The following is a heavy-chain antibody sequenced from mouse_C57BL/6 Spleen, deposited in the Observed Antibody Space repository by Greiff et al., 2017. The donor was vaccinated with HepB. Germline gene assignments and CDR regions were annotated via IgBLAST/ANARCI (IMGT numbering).Heavy chain of an antibody. D-gene: IGHD1-1*01. Sequence: EVKLVESEGGLVQPGSSMKLSCTASGFTFSDYYMAWVRQVPEKGLEWVANINYDGSSTYYLDSLKSRFIISRDNAKNILYLQMSSLKSEDTATYYCARDGSRSYWYFDVWGTGTTVTVSS. J-gene: IGHJ1*03. CDR3: ARDGSRSYWYFDV. CDR1: GFTFSDYY. CDR2: INYDGSST. V-gene: IGHV5-16*01.